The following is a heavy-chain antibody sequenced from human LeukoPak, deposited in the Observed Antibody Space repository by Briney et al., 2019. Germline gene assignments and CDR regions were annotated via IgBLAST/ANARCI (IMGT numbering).Heavy chain of an antibody. CDR1: GGSISSGSYY. D-gene: IGHD6-6*01. CDR3: EDGIRDSSSFDFDY. Sequence: SETLSLTCTDSGGSISSGSYYRSWIRQPAGKGLEWIGRIYTSGSTNYNPSLKSRVTISVYTSKNQFSLELSSVTAADTFFFQAEDGIRDSSSFDFDYWGQGTLVTVSS. J-gene: IGHJ4*02. V-gene: IGHV4-61*02. CDR2: IYTSGST.